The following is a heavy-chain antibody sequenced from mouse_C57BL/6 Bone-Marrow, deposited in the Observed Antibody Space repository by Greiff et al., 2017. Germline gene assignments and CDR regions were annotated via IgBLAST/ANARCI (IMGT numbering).Heavy chain of an antibody. CDR2: IDPENGDT. CDR3: TPITTVVAHYFDY. D-gene: IGHD1-1*01. J-gene: IGHJ2*01. V-gene: IGHV14-4*01. Sequence: VQLQQSGAELVRPGASVKLSCTASGFNIKDDYMHWVKQRPEQGLEWIGWIDPENGDTEYASKFQGKATITADTSSNTAYLQLSSLTSEDTAVYYCTPITTVVAHYFDYWGQGTTLTVSS. CDR1: GFNIKDDY.